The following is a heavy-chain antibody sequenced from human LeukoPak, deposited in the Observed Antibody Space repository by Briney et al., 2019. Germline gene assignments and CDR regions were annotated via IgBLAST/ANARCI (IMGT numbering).Heavy chain of an antibody. CDR2: IYYSGST. J-gene: IGHJ4*02. V-gene: IGHV4-59*01. CDR1: GGSISSYY. Sequence: SETLSLTCTVSGGSISSYYWSWIRQPPGKGLEWIGYIYYSGSTNYNPSLKSRVTISVDTSKNQFSLKLSSVTAADTAVYYCASTEITIFGVVVGYFDYWGQGTLVTVSS. CDR3: ASTEITIFGVVVGYFDY. D-gene: IGHD3-3*01.